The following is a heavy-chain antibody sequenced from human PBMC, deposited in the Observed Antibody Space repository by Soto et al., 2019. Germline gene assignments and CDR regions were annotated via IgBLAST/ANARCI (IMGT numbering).Heavy chain of an antibody. CDR1: GFTFSSYA. CDR3: ARAPFDY. J-gene: IGHJ4*02. CDR2: ISYDGSNK. Sequence: QVQLVESGGGVVQPGRSLRLSCAASGFTFSSYAMHWVRQAPGKGLEWVAVISYDGSNKYYADSVKGRFTISRDNSKNTLYLKMNSLRAEDTAVYYCARAPFDYWGQGTLVTVSS. V-gene: IGHV3-30-3*01.